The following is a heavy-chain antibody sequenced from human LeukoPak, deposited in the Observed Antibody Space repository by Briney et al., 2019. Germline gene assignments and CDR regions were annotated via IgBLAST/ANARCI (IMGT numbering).Heavy chain of an antibody. Sequence: GGSLRLSCAASAFTVSDNYMAWVRQAPGKGLEWVSAISGSGGSTYYADSVKGRFTISRDNSKNTLYLQMNSLRAEDTAVYYCAKDQVVPAFFDYWGQGTLVTVSS. CDR2: ISGSGGST. CDR1: AFTVSDNY. D-gene: IGHD2-2*01. CDR3: AKDQVVPAFFDY. V-gene: IGHV3-23*01. J-gene: IGHJ4*02.